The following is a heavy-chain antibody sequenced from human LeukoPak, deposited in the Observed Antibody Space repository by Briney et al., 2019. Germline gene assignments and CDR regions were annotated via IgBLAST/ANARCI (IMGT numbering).Heavy chain of an antibody. CDR3: ARDQMITFGGVKNNYFDY. D-gene: IGHD3-16*01. V-gene: IGHV1-46*01. CDR2: INPSGGST. J-gene: IGHJ4*02. CDR1: GYTLTSYY. Sequence: ASVKVSCKASGYTLTSYYMHWVRQAPGQGLEWMGIINPSGGSTSYAQKFQGRVTMTRDTSTSTVYMELSSLRSEDTAVYYCARDQMITFGGVKNNYFDYWGQGTLVTVSS.